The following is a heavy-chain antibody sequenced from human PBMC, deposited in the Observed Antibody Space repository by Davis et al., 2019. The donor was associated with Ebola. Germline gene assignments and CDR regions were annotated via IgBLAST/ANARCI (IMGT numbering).Heavy chain of an antibody. CDR3: AGHDYGDYWMEV. D-gene: IGHD4-17*01. CDR1: GGSISSSNW. V-gene: IGHV4-4*02. Sequence: PSETLSLTCAVSGGSISSSNWWSWVRQPPGKGLEWIGEIYHSGSTNYNPSLKSRVTISVDKPKNQFSLKLSSVTAADTAVYYCAGHDYGDYWMEVWGQGTTVTVSS. CDR2: IYHSGST. J-gene: IGHJ6*02.